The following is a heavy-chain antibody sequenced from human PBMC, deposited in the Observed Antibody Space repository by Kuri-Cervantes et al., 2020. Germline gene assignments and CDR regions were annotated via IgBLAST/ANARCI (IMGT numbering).Heavy chain of an antibody. V-gene: IGHV1-3*01. Sequence: ASVKVSCKASGYTFTTYAIHWVRRAPGQRLEWMGWINAGNGDTEYSQKFQGGVTMTRNTSISTAYMELSSLRSEDTAVYYCAREHIVVVPAAALYYYYYMDVWGKGTTVTVSS. CDR2: INAGNGDT. CDR3: AREHIVVVPAAALYYYYYMDV. D-gene: IGHD2-2*01. CDR1: GYTFTTYA. J-gene: IGHJ6*03.